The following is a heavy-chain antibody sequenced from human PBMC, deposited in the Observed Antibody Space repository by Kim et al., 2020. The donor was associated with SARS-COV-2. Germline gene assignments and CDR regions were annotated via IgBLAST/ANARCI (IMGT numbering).Heavy chain of an antibody. CDR1: GFTFSTYS. CDR3: AKHSMEIEVSEDTMRASKWCGQ. J-gene: IGHJ1*01. V-gene: IGHV3-21*01. D-gene: IGHD2-8*01. CDR2: ISPTIAFI. Sequence: GGSLRLSCAASGFTFSTYSMNWVRQAPGKGLEWVSSISPTIAFIYYGYSVKGRFTVSRDNAKNSLYLQMNSLRAEDTAVYYCAKHSMEIEVSEDTMRASKWCGQWGQGTLVPVSS.